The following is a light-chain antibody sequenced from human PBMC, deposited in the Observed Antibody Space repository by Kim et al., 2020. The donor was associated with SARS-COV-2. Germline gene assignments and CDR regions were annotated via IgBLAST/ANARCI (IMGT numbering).Light chain of an antibody. CDR1: SSDVGAYNY. V-gene: IGLV2-14*03. J-gene: IGLJ1*01. CDR2: DVT. CDR3: SSYSSSSPHV. Sequence: GQSVTISLAGTSSDVGAYNYVSWYQKHPGKPPKLMIYDVTNRPSGVSNRFSGSKSGNTASLSISGLQAEDEADYYCSSYSSSSPHVFGTGTKVTVL.